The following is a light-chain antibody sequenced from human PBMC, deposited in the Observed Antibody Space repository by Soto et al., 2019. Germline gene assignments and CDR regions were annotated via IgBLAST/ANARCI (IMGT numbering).Light chain of an antibody. CDR2: KAS. CDR3: LQDYGDSWT. V-gene: IGKV1-5*03. CDR1: QSISSW. J-gene: IGKJ1*01. Sequence: DIQMTQSPSTLSASVGYRVTITCRASQSISSWLAWYQQKPGKAPKLLIYKASSLESGVPSRFSGSGSGTEFTLTISSLQPDDFASYYCLQDYGDSWTFGQGTTVDIK.